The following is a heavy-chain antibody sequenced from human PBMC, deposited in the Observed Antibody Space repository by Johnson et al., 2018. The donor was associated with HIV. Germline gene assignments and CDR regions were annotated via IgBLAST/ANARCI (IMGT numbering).Heavy chain of an antibody. D-gene: IGHD3-22*01. CDR2: LSYDGSNE. V-gene: IGHV3-30-3*01. J-gene: IGHJ3*02. CDR3: ARDYPYDRSPRGAFDI. CDR1: GFTFGDSA. Sequence: QVQLVESGGDLVKPGGSLRLSCAASGFTFGDSAIHWVRQAPGKGLEWVAVLSYDGSNEYYADSVKGRFTISRDNSKNTLYLQMNSLRAEDTAVYYCARDYPYDRSPRGAFDIWGHGTMVTVSS.